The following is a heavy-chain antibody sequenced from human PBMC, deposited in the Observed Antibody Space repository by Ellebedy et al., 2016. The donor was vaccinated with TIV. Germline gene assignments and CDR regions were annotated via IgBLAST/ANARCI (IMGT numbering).Heavy chain of an antibody. D-gene: IGHD2-8*01. CDR1: GDSMISINW. CDR3: AMVEPSAHYYSKDV. J-gene: IGHJ6*04. V-gene: IGHV4-4*02. Sequence: SETLSLXXAVSGDSMISINWWIWVRQPPGKGLEWIGEIFHGEITNYNPSLKSRVTISVDTSKNLFYLKLTSVTAADTAVYYCAMVEPSAHYYSKDVWGKGSMVVVSS. CDR2: IFHGEIT.